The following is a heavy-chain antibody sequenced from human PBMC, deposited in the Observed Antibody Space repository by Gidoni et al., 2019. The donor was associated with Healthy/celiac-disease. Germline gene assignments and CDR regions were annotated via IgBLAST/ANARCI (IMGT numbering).Heavy chain of an antibody. Sequence: EVQLLESGGGVVTPVGSLRLSCAAPVFTFSNAWMSWVRQAPGRGVEWVGRIKSKTDGGTTDYAAPVKGRFTISRDDSKNTLYLQMNSLKTEDTAVYYCTTAITGKTSDYWGQGTLVTVSS. CDR1: VFTFSNAW. D-gene: IGHD1-20*01. CDR2: IKSKTDGGTT. CDR3: TTAITGKTSDY. V-gene: IGHV3-15*01. J-gene: IGHJ4*02.